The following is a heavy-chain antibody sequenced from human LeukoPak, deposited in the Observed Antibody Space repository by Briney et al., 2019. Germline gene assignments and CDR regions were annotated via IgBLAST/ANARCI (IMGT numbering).Heavy chain of an antibody. CDR2: IKSKTDGGTT. D-gene: IGHD3-22*01. CDR3: TIPYYYDSSGLAPIDY. J-gene: IGHJ4*02. CDR1: GFTFSSYA. Sequence: PGGSLRLSCAASGFTFSSYAMSWVRQAPGKGLEWVGRIKSKTDGGTTDYAAPVKGRFTISRDDSKNTLYLQMNSLKTEDTAVYYCTIPYYYDSSGLAPIDYWGQGTLVTVSS. V-gene: IGHV3-15*01.